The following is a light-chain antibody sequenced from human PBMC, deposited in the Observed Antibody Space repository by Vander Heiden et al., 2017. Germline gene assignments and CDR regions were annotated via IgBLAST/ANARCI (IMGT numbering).Light chain of an antibody. V-gene: IGLV3-21*02. Sequence: SSVLTQPPSVSVAPGQTARITCGGNDVGSKSVHCYQQKPGQAPVLVVYDDRDRPSGIPERFSGSNSGNTATLTISRVEDGDEDDYYCQVWDISSDHVVFGGGTKLTVL. J-gene: IGLJ2*01. CDR2: DDR. CDR3: QVWDISSDHVV. CDR1: DVGSKS.